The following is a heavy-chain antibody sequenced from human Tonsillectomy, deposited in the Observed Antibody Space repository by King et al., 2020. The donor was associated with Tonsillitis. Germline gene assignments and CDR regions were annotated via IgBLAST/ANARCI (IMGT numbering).Heavy chain of an antibody. CDR2: ISKYKSIT. CDR3: ARDLGEPSAFDI. J-gene: IGHJ3*02. Sequence: QLVQSGAEVKKPGASVKVSCKASGYTFSSYGISWVRQAPGQGLEWMGWISKYKSITDKAQKFQGRVTMSTETSTSTAYMELRSLRSDDTAVYYCARDLGEPSAFDIWGQGTVVTVSS. CDR1: GYTFSSYG. D-gene: IGHD3-16*01. V-gene: IGHV1-18*01.